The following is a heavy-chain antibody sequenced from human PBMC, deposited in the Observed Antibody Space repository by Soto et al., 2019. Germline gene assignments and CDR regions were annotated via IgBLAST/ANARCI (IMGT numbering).Heavy chain of an antibody. J-gene: IGHJ6*04. CDR2: IKQDGSEK. Sequence: EVQVVESGGGLVQPGGSLRLSCVASGFTSSNYWMNWVRQAPGKGLEWVANIKQDGSEKNYVDSVKGRFTISRDNAKNSLYLQMNSLRAEDTAVYYGAGSTSSWGVWGKGTTVTVSS. CDR1: GFTSSNYW. D-gene: IGHD6-13*01. CDR3: AGSTSSWGV. V-gene: IGHV3-7*01.